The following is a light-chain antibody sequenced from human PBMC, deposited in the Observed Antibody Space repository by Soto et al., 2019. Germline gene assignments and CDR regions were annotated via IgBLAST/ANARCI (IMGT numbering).Light chain of an antibody. CDR3: QQIHSTSSYT. CDR2: AAS. V-gene: IGKV1-39*01. CDR1: QNIRNY. Sequence: DIQMTQSPSSLSASVGDRVTITCRASQNIRNYLNWYQQRPGKTPNLLVYAASNLRSRVPSRFSGSGSGTLFTLTITTLQPEDFATYYCQQIHSTSSYTFGQGTRVDIK. J-gene: IGKJ2*01.